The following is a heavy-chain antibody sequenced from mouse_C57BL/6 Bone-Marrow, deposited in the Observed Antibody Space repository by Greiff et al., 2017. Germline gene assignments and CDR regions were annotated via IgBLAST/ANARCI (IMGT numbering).Heavy chain of an antibody. CDR2: INPNNGGT. CDR1: GYTFTDYY. CDR3: ARDYYGSSWYFDY. D-gene: IGHD1-1*01. V-gene: IGHV1-26*01. J-gene: IGHJ2*01. Sequence: VQLQQSGPELVKPGASVKISCKASGYTFTDYYMNWVKQSHGKSLEWIGDINPNNGGTSYNQKLKGKATLTVDKSSSTAYMGLRSLTSEDSAVYCCARDYYGSSWYFDYWGQGTILTVSS.